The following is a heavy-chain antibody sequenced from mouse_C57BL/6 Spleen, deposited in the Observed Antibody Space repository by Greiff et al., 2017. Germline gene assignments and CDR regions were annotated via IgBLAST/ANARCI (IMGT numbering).Heavy chain of an antibody. CDR1: GYTFTSYW. CDR3: ARSRGGDAMDY. CDR2: IDPSDSYT. J-gene: IGHJ4*01. V-gene: IGHV1-69*01. Sequence: QFQLQQPGAELVMPGASVKLSCKASGYTFTSYWMHWVKQRPGQGLEWIGEIDPSDSYTNYNQKFKGKSTLTADKSSSTAYMQLSSLTSEDSAVYYCARSRGGDAMDYWGQGTSVTVSS.